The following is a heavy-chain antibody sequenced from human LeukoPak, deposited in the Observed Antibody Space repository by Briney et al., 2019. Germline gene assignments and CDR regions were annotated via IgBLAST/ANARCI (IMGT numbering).Heavy chain of an antibody. V-gene: IGHV3-66*03. Sequence: GGSLRLSCVASGLTVRTGYMGRNYMSWARQAPGKGLEWVASTYDRGGVYYADSVKGRFAVARDNSNNTFYLQMNSLRVEDTAVYFCARDGGNMIVGGLGYWGQGTLVTVSS. CDR2: TYDRGGV. CDR1: GLTVRTGYMGRNY. J-gene: IGHJ4*02. D-gene: IGHD3-22*01. CDR3: ARDGGNMIVGGLGY.